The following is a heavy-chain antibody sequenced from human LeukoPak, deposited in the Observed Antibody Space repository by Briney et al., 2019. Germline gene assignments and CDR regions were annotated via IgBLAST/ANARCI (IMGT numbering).Heavy chain of an antibody. CDR1: GGSFSGYY. CDR3: ARGEYCSGGSCYSNYYYGMDV. V-gene: IGHV4-34*01. Sequence: SETLSLTCAVYGGSFSGYYWSWIRQPPGKGLEWIGEINHSGSTNYNPSLKSRVTISVDTSKNQFPLKLSSVTAADTAVYYCARGEYCSGGSCYSNYYYGMDVWGQGTTVTVSS. J-gene: IGHJ6*02. D-gene: IGHD2-15*01. CDR2: INHSGST.